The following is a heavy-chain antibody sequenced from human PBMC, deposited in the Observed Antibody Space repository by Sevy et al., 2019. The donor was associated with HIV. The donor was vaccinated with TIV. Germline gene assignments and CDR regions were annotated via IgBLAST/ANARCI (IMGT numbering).Heavy chain of an antibody. CDR1: GFTFSSAW. D-gene: IGHD5-12*01. J-gene: IGHJ6*02. V-gene: IGHV3-15*01. Sequence: GGCLRLSCTASGFTFSSAWMSWVRQAPGKGLERVGRIKSDFDGGAIEYAAPVKGRITISREDSKNTVYLQMNSLKTEDTAVYYCSTHPAYRGYDEEVINYYFYGMDVWGQGTTVTVSS. CDR3: STHPAYRGYDEEVINYYFYGMDV. CDR2: IKSDFDGGAI.